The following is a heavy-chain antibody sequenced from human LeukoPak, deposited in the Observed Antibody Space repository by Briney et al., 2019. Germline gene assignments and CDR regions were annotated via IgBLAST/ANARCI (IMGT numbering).Heavy chain of an antibody. V-gene: IGHV4-59*01. D-gene: IGHD1-1*01. J-gene: IGHJ4*02. CDR1: GDSITSYY. CDR3: AKWHEGQLAFDS. Sequence: SETLSLTCTVSGDSITSYYWNWVRQPPGKGLEWIGYIHYTGKNYYNPSLKSRVTMSVDMSKSQFSLKLSSVTAADTAVYYCAKWHEGQLAFDSWGQGTLVTVSS. CDR2: IHYTGKN.